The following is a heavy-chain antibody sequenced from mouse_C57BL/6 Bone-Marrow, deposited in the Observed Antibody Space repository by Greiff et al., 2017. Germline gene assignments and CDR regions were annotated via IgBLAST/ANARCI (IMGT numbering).Heavy chain of an antibody. V-gene: IGHV5-6*01. CDR3: VRRAYYSDSWCAF. CDR1: GFTFSSYG. D-gene: IGHD2-12*01. Sequence: EVQGVESGGDLVKPGGSLKLSCAASGFTFSSYGMSWVRQTPDKRLEWVATISSGGSYTYYPDSVKGRFTISRANAKNTLYLQMSILKSEDTAMYYSVRRAYYSDSWCAFWGQGTLGSVS. CDR2: ISSGGSYT. J-gene: IGHJ3*01.